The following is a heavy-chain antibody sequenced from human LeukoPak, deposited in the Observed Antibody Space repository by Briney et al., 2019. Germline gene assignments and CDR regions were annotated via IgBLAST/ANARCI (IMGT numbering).Heavy chain of an antibody. CDR1: GYTFTGYY. CDR2: INPNSGGT. V-gene: IGHV1-2*02. D-gene: IGHD3-10*01. J-gene: IGHJ6*03. Sequence: GASVKVSCKASGYTFTGYYMHWVRQAPGQGLEWMGWINPNSGGTNYAQKFQGRVTMTRDTSISTAYMELSRLRSDDTAVYYCARDLGFGKDYYYYYYYMDVWGKGTTVTVSS. CDR3: ARDLGFGKDYYYYYYYMDV.